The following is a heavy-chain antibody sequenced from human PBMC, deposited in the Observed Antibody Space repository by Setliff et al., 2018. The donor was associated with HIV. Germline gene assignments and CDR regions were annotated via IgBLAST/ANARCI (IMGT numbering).Heavy chain of an antibody. CDR1: GFTFSRYW. CDR3: VREHIVTDVTDSVYFDY. J-gene: IGHJ4*02. CDR2: LNTDGTIS. D-gene: IGHD1-26*01. V-gene: IGHV3-74*01. Sequence: PGGSLRLSCVGSGFTFSRYWTHWVRQAPGKGLVWVSRLNTDGTISAYADSVKGRFTVSRDNAKTSLYLLMNNLSAEDTAVYYCVREHIVTDVTDSVYFDYWGPGTVVTVSS.